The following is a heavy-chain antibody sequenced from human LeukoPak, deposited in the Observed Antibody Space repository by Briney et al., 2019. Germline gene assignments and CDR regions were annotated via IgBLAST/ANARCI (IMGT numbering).Heavy chain of an antibody. V-gene: IGHV1-2*02. CDR2: INPNSGGT. CDR1: GYTFTDYY. CDR3: ARDGPMTTVTTIGY. D-gene: IGHD4-17*01. Sequence: ASVRVSCKASGYTFTDYYIHWVRQAPGQGLEWMGLINPNSGGTNYAQKFQGRVTMTRDTSISTAYMELSSLRSEDTAVYYCARDGPMTTVTTIGYWGQGTLVTVSS. J-gene: IGHJ4*02.